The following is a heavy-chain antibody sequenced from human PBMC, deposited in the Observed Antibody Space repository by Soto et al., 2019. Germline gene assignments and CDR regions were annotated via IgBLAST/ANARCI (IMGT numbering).Heavy chain of an antibody. J-gene: IGHJ6*02. CDR3: ARDPEDIVVVVAATPPNLSGMDV. D-gene: IGHD2-15*01. V-gene: IGHV3-30-3*01. CDR1: GFTFSSYA. Sequence: GGSLRLSCAASGFTFSSYAMHWVRQAPGKGLEWVAVISYDGSNKYYADSVKGRFTISRDNSKNTLYLQMNSLRAKDTAVYYCARDPEDIVVVVAATPPNLSGMDVWGQGTTVTVSS. CDR2: ISYDGSNK.